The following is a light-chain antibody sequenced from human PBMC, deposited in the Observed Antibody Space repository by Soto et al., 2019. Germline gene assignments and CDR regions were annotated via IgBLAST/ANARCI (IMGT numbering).Light chain of an antibody. V-gene: IGKV3-15*01. Sequence: EIVLTQSPGTLSLSPGDRATLSCRASQSVSGNLAWYQHKPGQAPRLLIHGASTRATGIPARFSGSGSGTEFTLTISSLQSEDFAVYYCHQYNIRPWTFGHGTKVEI. CDR3: HQYNIRPWT. J-gene: IGKJ1*01. CDR1: QSVSGN. CDR2: GAS.